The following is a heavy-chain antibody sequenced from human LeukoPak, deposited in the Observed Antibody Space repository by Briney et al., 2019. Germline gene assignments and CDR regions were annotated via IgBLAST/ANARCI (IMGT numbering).Heavy chain of an antibody. CDR1: GYTFTGYY. CDR3: ARTEPGYYDSSGFIDY. J-gene: IGHJ4*02. Sequence: ASVKVSCKASGYTFTGYYMHWVRQAPGQGLGWMGWINPNSGGTNYAQKFQGRVTMTRDTSISTAYMELSRLRSDDTAVYYCARTEPGYYDSSGFIDYWGQGTLVTVSS. D-gene: IGHD3-22*01. CDR2: INPNSGGT. V-gene: IGHV1-2*02.